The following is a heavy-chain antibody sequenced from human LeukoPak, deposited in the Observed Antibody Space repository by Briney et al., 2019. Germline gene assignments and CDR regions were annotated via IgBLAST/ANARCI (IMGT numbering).Heavy chain of an antibody. V-gene: IGHV1-8*01. CDR2: MNPNSGNT. CDR1: GYTFTSYD. Sequence: ASVKVSCKASGYTFTSYDINWVRQATGQGLEWMGWMNPNSGNTGYAQKFQGRVTMTRNTSISTAYMELSSLRSEDTAVYYCARGSFWGGSPYYYYYGMDVWGQGTTVTVSS. J-gene: IGHJ6*02. D-gene: IGHD3-3*01. CDR3: ARGSFWGGSPYYYYYGMDV.